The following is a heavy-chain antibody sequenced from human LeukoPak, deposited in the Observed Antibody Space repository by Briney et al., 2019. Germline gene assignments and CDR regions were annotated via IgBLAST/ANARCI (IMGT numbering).Heavy chain of an antibody. D-gene: IGHD2-15*01. J-gene: IGHJ4*02. Sequence: GGSLRLSCAASGFTFSSYGMHWVRQAPGKGLEWVAVISYDGSNKYYADSVKGRFTISRDNSKNTPYLQMNSLRAEDTAVYYCAKDGPGYCSGGSCYGVDYWGQGTLVTVSS. CDR3: AKDGPGYCSGGSCYGVDY. CDR2: ISYDGSNK. V-gene: IGHV3-30*18. CDR1: GFTFSSYG.